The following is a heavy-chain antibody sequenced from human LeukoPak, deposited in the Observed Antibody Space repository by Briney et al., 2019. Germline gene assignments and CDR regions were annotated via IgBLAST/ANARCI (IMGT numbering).Heavy chain of an antibody. V-gene: IGHV5-51*01. CDR3: ARTSAAASSDAFNI. CDR1: GYSFTTYW. J-gene: IGHJ3*02. Sequence: GESLQISCEGSGYSFTTYWIAWMRQMPGKGLEWMGIIYPGDSDTRYSPSFQGQVTISADKSISTAYLQWSSLKASDTAMYYCARTSAAASSDAFNIWGQGTLVTVSS. CDR2: IYPGDSDT. D-gene: IGHD6-13*01.